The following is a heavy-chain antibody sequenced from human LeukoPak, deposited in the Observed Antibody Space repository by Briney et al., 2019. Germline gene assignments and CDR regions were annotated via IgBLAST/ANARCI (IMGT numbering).Heavy chain of an antibody. J-gene: IGHJ4*02. CDR2: IDPSDSYT. D-gene: IGHD5-12*01. Sequence: GESLKISCKGSGYSFTSYWISWVRQMPGKGLEWMGRIDPSDSYTNYSPSFQGHVTVSADKSISTAYLQWSSLKASDTAMYYCARGPWIAPAGADYWGQGTLVTVSS. V-gene: IGHV5-10-1*01. CDR3: ARGPWIAPAGADY. CDR1: GYSFTSYW.